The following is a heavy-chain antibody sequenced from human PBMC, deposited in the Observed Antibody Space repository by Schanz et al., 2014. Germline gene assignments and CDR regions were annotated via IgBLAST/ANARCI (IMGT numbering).Heavy chain of an antibody. CDR2: ISGSGAST. Sequence: VFLAESGGGLIQPGGSLRLSCAVSGFTVNTNYMSWVRQAPGKGLEWVSAISGSGASTYYADSVKGRFTISRDNSKNTLYLQMNSLRAEDTAVYYCARDMTSMGESGFYYYGMDVWGQGTTVTVSS. D-gene: IGHD1-26*01. CDR3: ARDMTSMGESGFYYYGMDV. CDR1: GFTVNTNY. J-gene: IGHJ6*02. V-gene: IGHV3-53*01.